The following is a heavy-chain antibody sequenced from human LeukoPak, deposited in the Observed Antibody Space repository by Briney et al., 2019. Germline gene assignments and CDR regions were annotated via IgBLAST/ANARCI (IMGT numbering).Heavy chain of an antibody. D-gene: IGHD2-2*01. CDR3: ARLYCSSTSCYGGSDY. Sequence: ASEKVSCKASGYTFTSYGISWVRQAPGQGLEWMGWISAYNGNTNYAQKLQGRVTMTTDTSTRTAYMELRSLRSDDTAVYYCARLYCSSTSCYGGSDYWGQGTLVTVSS. CDR2: ISAYNGNT. J-gene: IGHJ4*02. CDR1: GYTFTSYG. V-gene: IGHV1-18*01.